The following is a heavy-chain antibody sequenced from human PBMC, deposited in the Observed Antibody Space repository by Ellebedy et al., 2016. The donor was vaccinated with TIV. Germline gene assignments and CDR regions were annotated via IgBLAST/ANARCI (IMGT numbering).Heavy chain of an antibody. CDR3: ARDRGSPGTFWYFDL. CDR2: TNPKRGDS. Sequence: ASVKVSCKTYGYTFTAYYVHWVRQAPGQGLQWLGWTNPKRGDSNYSEKFQGRVTMTRDTSSNTFYMNLNRLTSDDTAVYYCARDRGSPGTFWYFDLWGRGTPVTISS. V-gene: IGHV1-2*02. D-gene: IGHD2-15*01. J-gene: IGHJ2*01. CDR1: GYTFTAYY.